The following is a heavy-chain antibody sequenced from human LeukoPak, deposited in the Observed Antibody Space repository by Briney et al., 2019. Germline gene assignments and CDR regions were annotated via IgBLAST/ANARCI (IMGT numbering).Heavy chain of an antibody. CDR1: GYSFTSYY. Sequence: GASVKVSCKASGYSFTSYYIHWVRQAPGQGLEWMGIIRPSGATTSYAQKFQGRVTMTKDTSTSTVYMELSSLRSEDTAVYFCARDAAGAPAASYYFDYWGQGTLVTVSS. CDR2: IRPSGATT. CDR3: ARDAAGAPAASYYFDY. J-gene: IGHJ4*02. V-gene: IGHV1-46*01. D-gene: IGHD2-2*01.